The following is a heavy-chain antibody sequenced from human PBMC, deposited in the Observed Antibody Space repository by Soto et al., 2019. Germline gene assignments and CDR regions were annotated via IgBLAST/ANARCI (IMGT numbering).Heavy chain of an antibody. D-gene: IGHD3-10*01. Sequence: QVQLVESGGGVVQPGGSLRLSCAASEFTFSRHGMHWVRQAPGKGLQWVGVIWSDGSNEVYADSVKGRFIISRDNSKNILYLQMNSLRAEDTAVYYCARERTFGDNKHNYMDVWGTGITVTVSS. CDR3: ARERTFGDNKHNYMDV. J-gene: IGHJ6*03. V-gene: IGHV3-33*01. CDR2: IWSDGSNE. CDR1: EFTFSRHG.